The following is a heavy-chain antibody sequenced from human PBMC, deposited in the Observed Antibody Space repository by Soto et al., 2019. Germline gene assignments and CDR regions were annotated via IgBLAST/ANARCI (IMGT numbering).Heavy chain of an antibody. Sequence: GASVKVSCKASGYTFTGYYMHLVRQAPGQGLEWMGWINPNSGGTNYAQKFQGWVTMTRDTSISTAYMELSRLRSDDTAVYYCARRITGTLDNWFDPWGQGTLVTVSS. J-gene: IGHJ5*02. CDR1: GYTFTGYY. CDR2: INPNSGGT. D-gene: IGHD1-20*01. CDR3: ARRITGTLDNWFDP. V-gene: IGHV1-2*04.